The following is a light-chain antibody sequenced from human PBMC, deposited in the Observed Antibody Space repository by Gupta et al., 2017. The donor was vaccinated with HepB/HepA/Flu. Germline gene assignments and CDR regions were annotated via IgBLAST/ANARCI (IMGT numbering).Light chain of an antibody. CDR2: AAS. CDR1: QDISAY. CDR3: QKYDSASFT. V-gene: IGKV1-27*01. J-gene: IGKJ3*01. Sequence: DMQMTQTPSSLSASVGDRVTITCRASQDISAYLAWFQQKPGRVPKVLIYAASTLQSGVPSRFSGSGSGTDFTLTITSLQPEDFATDFCQKYDSASFTFGPGTKVEIK.